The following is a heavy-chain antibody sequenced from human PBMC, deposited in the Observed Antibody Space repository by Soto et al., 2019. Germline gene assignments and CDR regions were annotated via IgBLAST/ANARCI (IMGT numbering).Heavy chain of an antibody. D-gene: IGHD2-21*01. CDR3: AFCYSESSRGGDEYGMDV. CDR1: GYTFANYV. Sequence: ASVTVSCKASGYTFANYVITWVRQAPGQGLEWMGWISAYNSKTNYAQKLQGRVTMTPHTPTSTPYMEPKRLTSNDTAIYYCAFCYSESSRGGDEYGMDVWGQGTTVTVSS. J-gene: IGHJ6*02. CDR2: ISAYNSKT. V-gene: IGHV1-18*01.